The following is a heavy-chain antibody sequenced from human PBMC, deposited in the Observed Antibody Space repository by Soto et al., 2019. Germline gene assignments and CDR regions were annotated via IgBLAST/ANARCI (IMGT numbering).Heavy chain of an antibody. CDR3: ATHGIGVSSAPCLDN. J-gene: IGHJ4*02. CDR2: FVPLFGTT. CDR1: GGTFSGYV. D-gene: IGHD3-16*01. V-gene: IGHV1-69*01. Sequence: QLVQSGAEVKKPGSSVKVSCQASGGTFSGYVVTWVRQAPGQGLEWMGEFVPLFGTTNYAQRISGRITITAEESTSTAYMELRTLRSDDTAVYYCATHGIGVSSAPCLDNWGQGTLVTVAS.